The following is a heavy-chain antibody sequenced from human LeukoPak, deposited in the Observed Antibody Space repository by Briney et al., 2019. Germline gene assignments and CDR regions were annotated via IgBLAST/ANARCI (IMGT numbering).Heavy chain of an antibody. CDR3: AKDARRDGYNELDY. J-gene: IGHJ4*02. Sequence: GGSLRLSCAASGFTFSSYGMHWVRQAPGKGLEWVAVISYDGSNKYYADSVKGRFTISRDNSKNTLYLQMNSLRAEDTAVYYCAKDARRDGYNELDYWGQGTLVTVSS. CDR1: GFTFSSYG. V-gene: IGHV3-30*18. D-gene: IGHD5-24*01. CDR2: ISYDGSNK.